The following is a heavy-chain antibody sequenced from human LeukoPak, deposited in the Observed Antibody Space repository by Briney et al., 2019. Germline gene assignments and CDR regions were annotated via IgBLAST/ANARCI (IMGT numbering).Heavy chain of an antibody. CDR1: GFTFSSYA. D-gene: IGHD3-22*01. CDR3: AKKVTMIVVVDCFDY. J-gene: IGHJ4*02. V-gene: IGHV3-23*01. CDR2: ISGSGGST. Sequence: GGSLRLSCAASGFTFSSYAMSWVRQAPGKGLEWVSAISGSGGSTYYADSVKGRFTTPRDNSKNTLYLQTNSLRAEDTAVYYCAKKVTMIVVVDCFDYWGQGTLVTVSS.